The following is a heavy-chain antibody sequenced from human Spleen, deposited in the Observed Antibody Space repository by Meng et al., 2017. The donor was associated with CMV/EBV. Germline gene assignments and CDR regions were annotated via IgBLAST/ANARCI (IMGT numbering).Heavy chain of an antibody. Sequence: GGSLRLSCAASDFTFSGYAMSWVRQAPGKGLEWISSISLSSTYIEYADSLEGRFTISRDNARNSLYLQMDNLRAEDTAVYYCVRRQSVSAFDVWGQGTMVTVSS. CDR1: DFTFSGYA. J-gene: IGHJ3*01. D-gene: IGHD3-3*01. CDR3: VRRQSVSAFDV. V-gene: IGHV3-21*06. CDR2: ISLSSTYI.